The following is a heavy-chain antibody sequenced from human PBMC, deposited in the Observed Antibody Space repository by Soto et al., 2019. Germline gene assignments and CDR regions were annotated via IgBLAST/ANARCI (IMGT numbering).Heavy chain of an antibody. D-gene: IGHD2-15*01. J-gene: IGHJ5*02. V-gene: IGHV1-69*06. Sequence: SVKVSCKASGGTFSTYTFSWVRQAPGQGLEWMGRIITIFGTPYYAQKFQGRVTITADKSTSTVYMELSSLGSDDTAVYFCARGLECRGYCLDKPTWFGPWGQGTLVTVSS. CDR3: ARGLECRGYCLDKPTWFGP. CDR2: IITIFGTP. CDR1: GGTFSTYT.